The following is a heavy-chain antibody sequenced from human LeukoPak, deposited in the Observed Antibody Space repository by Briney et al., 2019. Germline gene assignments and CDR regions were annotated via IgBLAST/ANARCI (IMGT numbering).Heavy chain of an antibody. CDR1: GGSISSYY. CDR3: ARSEEMATTRGGFDY. V-gene: IGHV4-4*08. CDR2: IYYSGSTT. J-gene: IGHJ4*02. Sequence: SETLSLTCTVSGGSISSYYWSWIRQPPGKGLEWIGYIYYSGSTTPSGTATYNPSLESRVTISVDTSKNQFSLKLRSVIAADAAVYYCARSEEMATTRGGFDYWGQGTLVTVSS. D-gene: IGHD5-24*01.